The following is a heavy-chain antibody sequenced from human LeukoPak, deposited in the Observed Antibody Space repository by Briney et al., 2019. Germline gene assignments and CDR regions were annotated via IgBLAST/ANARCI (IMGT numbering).Heavy chain of an antibody. CDR1: GGSFSGYY. V-gene: IGHV4-34*01. CDR3: ASVGRDGDSPFDY. Sequence: SGTLSLTCAVYGGSFSGYYWSWIRQPPGKGLEWIGEINHSGSTNYNPSLKSRVTISVDTSKNQFSLKLSSVTAADTAVYYCASVGRDGDSPFDYWGQGTLVTVSS. D-gene: IGHD2-21*01. J-gene: IGHJ4*02. CDR2: INHSGST.